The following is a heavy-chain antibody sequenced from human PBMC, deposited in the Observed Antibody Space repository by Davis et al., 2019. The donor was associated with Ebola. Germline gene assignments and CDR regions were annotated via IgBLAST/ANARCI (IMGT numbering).Heavy chain of an antibody. D-gene: IGHD4-23*01. CDR2: ISGNNGST. J-gene: IGHJ3*02. CDR1: GFTFSSHA. V-gene: IGHV3-23*01. CDR3: AKDMATTVVLDAFDI. Sequence: GGSLRLSCAASGFTFSSHAMNWVRQAPGKGLDWVSSISGNNGSTYYADPVKGRFTISRDNSKNTLYLQINSLRAEDTAVYYCAKDMATTVVLDAFDIWGQGTMVTVSS.